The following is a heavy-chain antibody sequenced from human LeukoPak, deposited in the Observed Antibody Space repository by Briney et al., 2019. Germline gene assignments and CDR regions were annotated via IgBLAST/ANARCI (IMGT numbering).Heavy chain of an antibody. CDR2: INHSGST. V-gene: IGHV4-34*01. Sequence: SETLSLTCAVYGGSFSGYYWSWIRQPPGKGLEWIGKINHSGSTNYNPSLKSRVTISVDTSKNQFSLKLSSVTAADTAVYYCARVGDYGGKRNAFDIWGQGTMVTVSS. J-gene: IGHJ3*02. D-gene: IGHD4-23*01. CDR1: GGSFSGYY. CDR3: ARVGDYGGKRNAFDI.